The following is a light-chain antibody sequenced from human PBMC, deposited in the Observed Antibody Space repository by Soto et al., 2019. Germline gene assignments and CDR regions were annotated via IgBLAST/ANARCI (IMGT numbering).Light chain of an antibody. V-gene: IGKV3-15*01. Sequence: EIVMTQSPAILSVSPGDRSTLSCRAGQIVSNNLAWYQQKPGQTPRLVIYGAPNRATGVPARFSGSGSGTDFTLTISSLQSEDFAVYYCLQYDDWHRTFGQGTKVDIK. J-gene: IGKJ1*01. CDR3: LQYDDWHRT. CDR1: QIVSNN. CDR2: GAP.